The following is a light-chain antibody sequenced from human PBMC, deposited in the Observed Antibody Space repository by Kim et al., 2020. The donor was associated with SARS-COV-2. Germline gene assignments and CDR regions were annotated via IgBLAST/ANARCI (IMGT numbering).Light chain of an antibody. CDR1: QSVLYTSNNKNY. J-gene: IGKJ1*01. V-gene: IGKV4-1*01. CDR3: QQYYISPQT. CDR2: WAS. Sequence: DIVMTQSPDSLAVSLGERATINCKSSQSVLYTSNNKNYLAWYQQKPGQPPKLFIYWASTRESGVPDRFSGSGSGTDFTLTISSLQAEDVAVYDCQQYYISPQTFGQGTKVDIK.